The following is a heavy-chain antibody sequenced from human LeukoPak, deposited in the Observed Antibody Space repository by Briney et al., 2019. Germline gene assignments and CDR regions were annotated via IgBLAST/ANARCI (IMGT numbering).Heavy chain of an antibody. CDR2: IFYTGNT. CDR3: ARVGVFGYCTRDSCHSPLDY. CDR1: GGSIASSSNF. Sequence: SETLSLTCTVSGGSIASSSNFWVWIRQPPGKGLEWIGNIFYTGNTYYNPSLKSRVTISVDTSNNQFSLNLASVTAADTAVYYCARVGVFGYCTRDSCHSPLDYWGQGTLVTVSS. V-gene: IGHV4-39*07. J-gene: IGHJ4*02. D-gene: IGHD2-15*01.